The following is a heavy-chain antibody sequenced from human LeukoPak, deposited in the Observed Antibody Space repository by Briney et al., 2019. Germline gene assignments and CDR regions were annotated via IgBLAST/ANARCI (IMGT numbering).Heavy chain of an antibody. D-gene: IGHD6-19*01. CDR2: IYSGGST. V-gene: IGHV3-53*01. J-gene: IGHJ4*02. Sequence: GGSLRLSCAASGFTVSSNYMSWVRQAPGKGLEWVSVIYSGGSTYYADSVKGRFTISRDNSKNTLYLQMNSLRAEDTAVYYCARDRFGGWSSGGFDYWGQGTLVTVSS. CDR3: ARDRFGGWSSGGFDY. CDR1: GFTVSSNY.